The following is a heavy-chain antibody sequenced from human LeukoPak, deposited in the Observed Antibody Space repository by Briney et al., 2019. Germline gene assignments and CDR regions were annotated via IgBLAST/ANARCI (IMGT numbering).Heavy chain of an antibody. Sequence: PGGSLRLSCAASGFTFSNAWMSWVRQAPGKGLEWVGRIKSKTDGGTTDYAAPVQGRFTISRDDSKNTLYLQMNSLKTEDTAVYYCTGLGGSGSYYIKDYWGQGTLVTVSS. V-gene: IGHV3-15*01. CDR1: GFTFSNAW. D-gene: IGHD3-10*01. J-gene: IGHJ4*02. CDR2: IKSKTDGGTT. CDR3: TGLGGSGSYYIKDY.